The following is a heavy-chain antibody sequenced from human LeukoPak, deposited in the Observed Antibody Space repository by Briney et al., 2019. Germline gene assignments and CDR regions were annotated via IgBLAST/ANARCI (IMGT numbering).Heavy chain of an antibody. V-gene: IGHV1-8*02. CDR1: GYTFTSYA. CDR2: INPNSGNA. D-gene: IGHD3-10*01. CDR3: ARKMRDSGSYPD. J-gene: IGHJ4*02. Sequence: ASVKVSCKASGYTFTSYAMNWVRQAPGQGLEWMGWINPNSGNAGYAQNFRGRVTMTRDTSISTVYMELSSLKSEDTAVYYCARKMRDSGSYPDWGPGTLVTVSS.